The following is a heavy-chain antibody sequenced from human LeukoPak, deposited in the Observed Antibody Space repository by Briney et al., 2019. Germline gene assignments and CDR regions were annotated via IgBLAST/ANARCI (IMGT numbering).Heavy chain of an antibody. D-gene: IGHD2-2*02. Sequence: GGSLRLSCAASGFTFSSYAMSWVRQAPGKGLEWVSAISGSGGSTYCADSVKGRFTISRDNSKNTLYLQMNSLRAEDTAVYYCATGYCSSTSCYTYYYYYGMDVWGQGTTVTVSS. J-gene: IGHJ6*02. CDR2: ISGSGGST. V-gene: IGHV3-23*01. CDR1: GFTFSSYA. CDR3: ATGYCSSTSCYTYYYYYGMDV.